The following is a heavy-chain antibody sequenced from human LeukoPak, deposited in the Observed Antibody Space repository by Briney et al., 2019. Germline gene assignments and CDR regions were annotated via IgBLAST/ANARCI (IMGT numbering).Heavy chain of an antibody. CDR1: DGSFIGYY. CDR2: TLHSGDP. D-gene: IGHD2-2*01. Sequence: PSETLSLTCAVYDGSFIGYYWTWVRQTPGQGLGWIGDTLHSGDPNYNPSLESRAAISVDTPKHQFTLNLTSVTAADTAVYFCARGPIVAVPAVYYYYMDVWGSGTTVTVSS. V-gene: IGHV4-34*01. J-gene: IGHJ6*03. CDR3: ARGPIVAVPAVYYYYMDV.